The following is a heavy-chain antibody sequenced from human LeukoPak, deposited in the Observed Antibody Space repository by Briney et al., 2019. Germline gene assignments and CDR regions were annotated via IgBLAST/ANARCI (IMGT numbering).Heavy chain of an antibody. V-gene: IGHV4-31*03. J-gene: IGHJ4*02. Sequence: SETLSLTCTVSGGSISSGGYYWSWIRQHPGKGLEWIGYIYHSGSTYYNPSLKSRVTISVDTSKNQFSLKLSSVTAADTAVYYCARGLSGWYSIGYWGQGTLVTVSS. CDR3: ARGLSGWYSIGY. D-gene: IGHD6-19*01. CDR2: IYHSGST. CDR1: GGSISSGGYY.